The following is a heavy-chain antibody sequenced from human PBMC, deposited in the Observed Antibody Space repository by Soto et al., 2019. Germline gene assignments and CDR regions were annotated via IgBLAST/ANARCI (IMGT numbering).Heavy chain of an antibody. J-gene: IGHJ6*02. D-gene: IGHD1-20*01. Sequence: QVQLVQSGAEVKKPGASVKVSCKASGYTFTSYGISWVRQAPGQGLEWMGWISAYNGNTNYAQKLQGRVTMTTDTSTSKAYMELRSLRSDDTAVYYCARERYNWNGPYYYGMDVWGQGTTVTVSS. CDR3: ARERYNWNGPYYYGMDV. CDR1: GYTFTSYG. CDR2: ISAYNGNT. V-gene: IGHV1-18*04.